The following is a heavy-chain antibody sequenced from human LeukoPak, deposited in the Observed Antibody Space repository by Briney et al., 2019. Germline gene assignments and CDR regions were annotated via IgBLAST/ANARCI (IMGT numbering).Heavy chain of an antibody. CDR1: GGTFSSYA. Sequence: GASVKVSCKASGGTFSSYAISWVRQAPGQGLEWMGGIIPIFGTANYAQKFQGRVRITADESTSTAYMELSMLRSEETAVYWCSRVGARFGWLSHYFDYWGQGTLVTVSS. CDR3: SRVGARFGWLSHYFDY. J-gene: IGHJ4*02. V-gene: IGHV1-69*01. D-gene: IGHD3-9*01. CDR2: IIPIFGTA.